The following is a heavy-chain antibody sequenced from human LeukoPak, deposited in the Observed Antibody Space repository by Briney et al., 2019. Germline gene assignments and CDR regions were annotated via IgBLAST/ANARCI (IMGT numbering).Heavy chain of an antibody. CDR1: GGTFSSYA. J-gene: IGHJ5*02. V-gene: IGHV1-69*13. CDR3: ARAFRPSEYSSSQNWFDP. D-gene: IGHD6-6*01. CDR2: IIPIFGTA. Sequence: GASVKVSCKASGGTFSSYAISWVRQAPGQGLEWMGGIIPIFGTANYAQKFQDRVTITADESTSTAYMELSSLRSEDTAVYYCARAFRPSEYSSSQNWFDPWGQGTLVTVSS.